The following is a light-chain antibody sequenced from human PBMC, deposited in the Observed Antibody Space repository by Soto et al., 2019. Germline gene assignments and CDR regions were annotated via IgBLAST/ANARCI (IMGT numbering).Light chain of an antibody. CDR1: SSNIGGNT. V-gene: IGLV1-44*01. Sequence: QSVLTQPPSASGTPGQRVTISCSGSSSNIGGNTVNWYQQLPGTAPKLLIHSNNQRPSGVPDRFSGSKSGTSASLAISGLQSEDEADYYCAAWDDSLNGRGVFGGGTKLTVL. J-gene: IGLJ3*02. CDR3: AAWDDSLNGRGV. CDR2: SNN.